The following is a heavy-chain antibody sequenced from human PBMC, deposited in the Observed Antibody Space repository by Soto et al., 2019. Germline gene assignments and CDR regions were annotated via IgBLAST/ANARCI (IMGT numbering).Heavy chain of an antibody. D-gene: IGHD3-16*01. J-gene: IGHJ5*02. CDR2: IYYSGST. CDR1: GGSITSSSSS. V-gene: IGHV4-39*01. Sequence: QLQLQESGPGLVKPSETLSLTCTVSGGSITSSSSSWDWIRQPPGKGLEWIGSIYYSGSTYYNPSLKSRVTISVDTSNNQFSLKLNSMTAPDTAVYYCARLSDGGWFDPWGQGTLVTVSS. CDR3: ARLSDGGWFDP.